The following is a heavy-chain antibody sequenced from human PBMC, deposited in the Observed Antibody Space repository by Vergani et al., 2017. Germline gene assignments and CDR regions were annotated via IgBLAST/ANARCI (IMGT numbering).Heavy chain of an antibody. V-gene: IGHV4-59*01. CDR1: CGSISSYY. CDR2: IYYSGST. D-gene: IGHD3-10*01. CDR3: ARGSGSGSYYYYYYGMDV. J-gene: IGHJ6*02. Sequence: VQLQESGPGLVKPSETLSLTCTVSCGSISSYYWSWIRQPPGKGLEWIGYIYYSGSTNYNPSLKSRVTISVDTSKNQFSLKLSSVTAADTAVYYCARGSGSGSYYYYYYGMDVWGQGTTVTVSS.